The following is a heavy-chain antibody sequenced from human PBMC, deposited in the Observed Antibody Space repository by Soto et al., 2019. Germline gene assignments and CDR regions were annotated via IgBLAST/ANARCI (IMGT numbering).Heavy chain of an antibody. CDR1: GFTVSSYY. Sequence: LRLSCAASGFTVSSYYMNWVRQAPGKGLEWVAVIYSGGGTYYANSVQGRFTISRDNSKNMLHLQMNSLRAEDTAVYYCTRENYYGSDIYAMDVWGQGTTVTVSS. J-gene: IGHJ6*02. CDR3: TRENYYGSDIYAMDV. V-gene: IGHV3-53*01. D-gene: IGHD3-10*01. CDR2: IYSGGGT.